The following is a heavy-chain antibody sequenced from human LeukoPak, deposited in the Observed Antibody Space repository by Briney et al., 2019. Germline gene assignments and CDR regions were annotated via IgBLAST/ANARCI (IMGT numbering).Heavy chain of an antibody. CDR2: IIPIFGTA. CDR3: VRDGSGWYNQNWFDP. V-gene: IGHV1-69*13. CDR1: GGTFSSYA. J-gene: IGHJ5*02. D-gene: IGHD1-14*01. Sequence: SVKVSCKASGGTFSSYAISWVRQAPGQGLEWMGGIIPIFGTANYAQKFQGRVTITADESTSTAYMELSSLRSEDTAVYYCVRDGSGWYNQNWFDPWGQGTLVTVSS.